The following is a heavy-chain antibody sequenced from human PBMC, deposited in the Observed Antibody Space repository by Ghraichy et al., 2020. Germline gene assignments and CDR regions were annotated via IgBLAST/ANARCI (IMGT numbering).Heavy chain of an antibody. J-gene: IGHJ6*02. CDR2: IRFDGSNK. CDR3: ARDVAHYTGMDV. V-gene: IGHV3-30*02. Sequence: GGSLRLSCAASGFTFSSYGMHWVRQAPGKGLEWVAFIRFDGSNKDYADSVKGRFTISRDNSKNTLYLQVNSLRAEDTAMYYCARDVAHYTGMDVWGQGTTVTVSS. D-gene: IGHD2-21*01. CDR1: GFTFSSYG.